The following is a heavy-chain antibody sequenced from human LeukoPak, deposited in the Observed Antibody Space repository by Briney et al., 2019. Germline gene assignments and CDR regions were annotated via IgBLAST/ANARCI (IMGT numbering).Heavy chain of an antibody. V-gene: IGHV3-11*04. D-gene: IGHD3-10*01. CDR1: GFTFSDYY. CDR2: ISSSGSTI. J-gene: IGHJ5*02. CDR3: ARDEHSHYGSGNKFDP. Sequence: GGSLRLSCAASGFTFSDYYMSWIRQAPGKGLEWVSYISSSGSTIYYADSVKGRFTISRDNAKNSLYLQMNSLRAEGTAVYYCARDEHSHYGSGNKFDPWGQGTLVTVSS.